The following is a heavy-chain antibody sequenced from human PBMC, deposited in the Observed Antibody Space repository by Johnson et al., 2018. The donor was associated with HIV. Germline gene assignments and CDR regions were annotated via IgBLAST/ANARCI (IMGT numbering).Heavy chain of an antibody. Sequence: QVQLVESGGGVVQPGGSLRLSCAASGITFSSSGMNWVRQAPGKGLEWVSFIRYDGNNKYYADSVKGRFTISRDNSKNTLYLQMNSLRAEDTAVYYCAKDGAAAGTVGADAVDIWGQGTMVTVSS. D-gene: IGHD6-13*01. J-gene: IGHJ3*02. CDR1: GITFSSSG. V-gene: IGHV3-30*02. CDR2: IRYDGNNK. CDR3: AKDGAAAGTVGADAVDI.